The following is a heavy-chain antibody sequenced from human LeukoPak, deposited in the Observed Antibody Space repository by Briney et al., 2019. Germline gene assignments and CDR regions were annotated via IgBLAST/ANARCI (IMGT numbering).Heavy chain of an antibody. CDR1: GFTFSSYS. Sequence: GGSLRLSCAASGFTFSSYSMNWVRQAPGKGLEWVSSISSSSSYIYYADSVKGRFTISRDNAENSLYLQMNSLRAEDTAVYYCARVGYCSSTSCYWYFDYWGQGTLVTVSS. CDR2: ISSSSSYI. D-gene: IGHD2-2*01. CDR3: ARVGYCSSTSCYWYFDY. J-gene: IGHJ4*02. V-gene: IGHV3-21*01.